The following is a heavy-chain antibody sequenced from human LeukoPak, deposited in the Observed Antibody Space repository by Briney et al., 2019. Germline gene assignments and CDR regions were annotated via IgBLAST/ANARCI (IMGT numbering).Heavy chain of an antibody. CDR1: GYTFTSYG. Sequence: ASVTVSCKASGYTFTSYGISWVRQAPGQGLEWMGWISAYNGNTNYAQKLQGRVTMTTDTSTSTAYMELRSLRSDDTAVYYCVTGHHGRAMFDYWGQGTLVTVSS. CDR3: VTGHHGRAMFDY. CDR2: ISAYNGNT. D-gene: IGHD2-2*01. J-gene: IGHJ4*02. V-gene: IGHV1-18*01.